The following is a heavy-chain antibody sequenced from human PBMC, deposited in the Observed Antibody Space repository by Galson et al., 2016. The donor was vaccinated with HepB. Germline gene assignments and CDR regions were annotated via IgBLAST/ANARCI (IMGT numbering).Heavy chain of an antibody. CDR3: ASGRGYSDFDGRHSFDY. D-gene: IGHD5-12*01. CDR1: GGSISSGGYY. CDR2: IYYSGST. J-gene: IGHJ4*02. V-gene: IGHV4-31*03. Sequence: TLSLTCSVSGGSISSGGYYWSWIRQHPGKGLEWIGYIYYSGSTFYNPSLKSRVSISVDTSKNQFSLELSSVTAADTAVFYCASGRGYSDFDGRHSFDYWGQGTLVTVAS.